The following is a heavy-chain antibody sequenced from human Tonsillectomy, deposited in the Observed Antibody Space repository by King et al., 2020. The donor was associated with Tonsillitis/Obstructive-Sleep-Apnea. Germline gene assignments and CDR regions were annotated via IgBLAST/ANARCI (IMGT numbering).Heavy chain of an antibody. CDR3: ARGHHGYCRSNSCYPAY. CDR2: IIHSGTT. D-gene: IGHD2-2*03. Sequence: VQLQQWGAGLLKPSETLSLTCAVYGGSFSGYYWSWIRQPPGKGLEWIGEIIHSGTTDYNPSLKSRVTISVDTSKNQFSLKLSSVTAADTAVYYCARGHHGYCRSNSCYPAYWGQGTMVTVSS. J-gene: IGHJ3*01. CDR1: GGSFSGYY. V-gene: IGHV4-34*01.